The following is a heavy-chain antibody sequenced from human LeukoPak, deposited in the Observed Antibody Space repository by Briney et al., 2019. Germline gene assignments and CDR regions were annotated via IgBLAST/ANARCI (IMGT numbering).Heavy chain of an antibody. CDR3: ARDRGIGGVYYFDY. D-gene: IGHD1-14*01. CDR2: IYYSGST. J-gene: IGHJ4*02. CDR1: GGSISSSSYY. Sequence: PSETLSLTCTVSGGSISSSSYYWGWIRQPPGKGLEWIGSIYYSGSTYYNPSLKSRVTISVDTSKNQFSLKLSSVTAADTAVYYCARDRGIGGVYYFDYWGQGTLVTVSS. V-gene: IGHV4-39*07.